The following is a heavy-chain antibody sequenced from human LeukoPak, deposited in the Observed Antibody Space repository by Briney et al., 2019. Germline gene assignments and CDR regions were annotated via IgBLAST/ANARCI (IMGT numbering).Heavy chain of an antibody. CDR3: ARVFNTGYPFDY. D-gene: IGHD3-9*01. Sequence: GGSLRLSCAASGFTFSDYYMSWIRQAPGKGLEWLSYINPTSGYTPYADSVRGRFTISRDNAKNSLYLQMDSLRAEDTAVYYCARVFNTGYPFDYWGQGTLVTVSS. V-gene: IGHV3-11*06. CDR2: INPTSGYT. J-gene: IGHJ4*02. CDR1: GFTFSDYY.